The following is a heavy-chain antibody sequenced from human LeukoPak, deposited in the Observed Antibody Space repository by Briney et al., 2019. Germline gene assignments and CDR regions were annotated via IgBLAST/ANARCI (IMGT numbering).Heavy chain of an antibody. J-gene: IGHJ4*02. CDR3: ARESWEAAAYRPFDH. D-gene: IGHD6-13*01. CDR2: IYYSGST. V-gene: IGHV4-59*01. Sequence: SETLSLTCTVSGGSISSYYWSWIRQPPGKGLEWIGYIYYSGSTNYNPSLKSRVTISVDTSKNQFSLKLSSVTAADTAVYYCARESWEAAAYRPFDHWGQGTLVTVSS. CDR1: GGSISSYY.